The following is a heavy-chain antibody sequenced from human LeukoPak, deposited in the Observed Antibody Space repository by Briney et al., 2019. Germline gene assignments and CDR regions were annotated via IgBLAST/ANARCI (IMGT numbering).Heavy chain of an antibody. V-gene: IGHV3-30*02. J-gene: IGHJ5*02. D-gene: IGHD6-13*01. CDR3: VKGGSSSHNWFDP. CDR2: IRNDGSKD. CDR1: GFTFRDFG. Sequence: PGGSLRLSCAASGFTFRDFGMHWVRQAPGKGLEWVAFIRNDGSKDYYPDSVKGRFTISRDNSRTTLYLQMQSLRIEDTAVYYCVKGGSSSHNWFDPWGQGILVTVSS.